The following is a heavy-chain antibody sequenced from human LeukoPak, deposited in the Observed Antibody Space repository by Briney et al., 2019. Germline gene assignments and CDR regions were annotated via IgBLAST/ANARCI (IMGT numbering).Heavy chain of an antibody. CDR3: AGPGPIAAAGTYEDY. J-gene: IGHJ4*02. Sequence: SETLSLTCTVSGGSISSSSYYWGWIRQPPGKGLEWIRSIYYSGSTYYNPSLKSRVTISVDTSKNQFSLKLSSVTAADTAVYYCAGPGPIAAAGTYEDYWGQGTLVTVSS. D-gene: IGHD6-13*01. V-gene: IGHV4-39*01. CDR1: GGSISSSSYY. CDR2: IYYSGST.